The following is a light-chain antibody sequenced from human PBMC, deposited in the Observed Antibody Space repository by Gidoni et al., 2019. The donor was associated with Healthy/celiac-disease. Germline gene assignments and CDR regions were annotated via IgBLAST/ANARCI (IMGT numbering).Light chain of an antibody. CDR1: SSNNGAGYD. V-gene: IGLV1-40*01. J-gene: IGLJ2*01. Sequence: QSVLTQPPSLSGAPGHRVTISCTGSSSNNGAGYDVHWYQQLPGTAPKLLIYGNSNRPSGVPDRFSGSKSGTSASLAITGLQAEDEADYYCQSYDSSLSGVVFGGGTKLTVL. CDR2: GNS. CDR3: QSYDSSLSGVV.